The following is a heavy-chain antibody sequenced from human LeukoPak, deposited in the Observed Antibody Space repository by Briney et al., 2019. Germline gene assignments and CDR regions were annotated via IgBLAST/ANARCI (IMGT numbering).Heavy chain of an antibody. Sequence: KPSETLSLTCPVFDGPLVGFYCTWIRQPPGKGLEWIGEINHSGSTNYNPSLKSRVTISVDTSKNQFSLKLSSVTAADTAVYYCSVDSASYYYVMDVWGQGTTVTVSS. J-gene: IGHJ6*02. D-gene: IGHD2-15*01. CDR2: INHSGST. CDR3: SVDSASYYYVMDV. CDR1: DGPLVGFY. V-gene: IGHV4-34*01.